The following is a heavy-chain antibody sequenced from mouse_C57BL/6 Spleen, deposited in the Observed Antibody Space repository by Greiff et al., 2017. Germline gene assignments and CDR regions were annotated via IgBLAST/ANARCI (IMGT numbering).Heavy chain of an antibody. CDR3: ARYYGSSYELYFDY. J-gene: IGHJ2*01. D-gene: IGHD1-1*01. Sequence: QVQLQQSGAELARPGASVKLSCKASGYTFTSYGISWVKQRTGQGLEWIGEIYPRSGNTYYNEKFKGKATLTADKSSSTAYMELRSLTSEDSAVYFCARYYGSSYELYFDYWGQGTTLTGSS. V-gene: IGHV1-81*01. CDR2: IYPRSGNT. CDR1: GYTFTSYG.